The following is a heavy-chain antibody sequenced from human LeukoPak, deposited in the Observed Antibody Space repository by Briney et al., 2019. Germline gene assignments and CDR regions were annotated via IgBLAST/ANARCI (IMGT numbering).Heavy chain of an antibody. D-gene: IGHD1-26*01. CDR3: ARGKSGTMPVLFDY. Sequence: GGSLRLSCVASGFTFSTFGMSWVRQAPGKGLEWVSSISDTGGYTYYADSMKGRFTISRDNSKNTLYLQMNSLRAEDTAVYYCARGKSGTMPVLFDYWGQGTPDTVSS. CDR1: GFTFSTFG. CDR2: ISDTGGYT. J-gene: IGHJ4*02. V-gene: IGHV3-23*01.